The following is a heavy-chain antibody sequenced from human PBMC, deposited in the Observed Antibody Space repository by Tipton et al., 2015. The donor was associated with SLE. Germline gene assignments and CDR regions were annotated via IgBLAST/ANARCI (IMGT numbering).Heavy chain of an antibody. CDR3: ARLLGGIAHPGYDAVGI. CDR2: IYYTGTTT. Sequence: TLSLTCTVSGGSVSSNSKYWAWIRPPPGKGLEWSGSIYYTGTTTYYNSFLQSRVPMSVDMSQNQFSLRLTSVTAADTAGYYCARLLGGIAHPGYDAVGIWGQGKMVTGSS. V-gene: IGHV4-39*07. CDR1: GGSVSSNSKY. D-gene: IGHD6-25*01. J-gene: IGHJ3*02.